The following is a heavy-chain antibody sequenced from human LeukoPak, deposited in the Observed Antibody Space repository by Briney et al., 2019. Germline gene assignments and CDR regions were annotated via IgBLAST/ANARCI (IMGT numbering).Heavy chain of an antibody. V-gene: IGHV3-49*04. Sequence: PGGSLRLSCAASGFTFSTYTMNWVRQAPGKGLEWVGFIRSKAYGGTTEYAASVKGRFTISRDDSKSIAYLQMNSLKTEDTAVYYCTRYYRGYYYYMDVWGKGTTVTVSS. D-gene: IGHD3-10*01. CDR3: TRYYRGYYYYMDV. CDR2: IRSKAYGGTT. CDR1: GFTFSTYT. J-gene: IGHJ6*03.